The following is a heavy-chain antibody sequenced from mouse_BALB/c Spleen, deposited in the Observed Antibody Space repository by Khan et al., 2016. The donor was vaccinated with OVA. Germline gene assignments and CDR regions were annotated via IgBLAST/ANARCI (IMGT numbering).Heavy chain of an antibody. J-gene: IGHJ3*01. CDR2: IYPGNVNT. V-gene: IGHV1S56*01. CDR3: AREGYYGNYRAWFAY. D-gene: IGHD2-1*01. CDR1: GYTFTSYY. Sequence: QVQLQQSGPELVKPGASVKISCKASGYTFTSYYINWVKQRPGQGLEWIGWIYPGNVNTKYNEKFKGKATLTADKSSSTVYLQLSSLTSEDSAVYFCAREGYYGNYRAWFAYWGQGTLVTVSA.